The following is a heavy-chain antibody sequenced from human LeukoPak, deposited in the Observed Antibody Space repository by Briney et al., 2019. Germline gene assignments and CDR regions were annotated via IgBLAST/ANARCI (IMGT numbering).Heavy chain of an antibody. CDR1: GFTFSSYS. D-gene: IGHD6-6*01. CDR3: ARAGKRIAARTYFDY. CDR2: ISSSSSYI. V-gene: IGHV3-21*01. Sequence: GGSLRLSCAASGFTFSSYSMNWVRQAPGKGLEWVPSISSSSSYIYYADSVKGRFTISRDNAKNSLYLQMNSLRAEDTAVYYCARAGKRIAARTYFDYWGQGTLVTVSS. J-gene: IGHJ4*02.